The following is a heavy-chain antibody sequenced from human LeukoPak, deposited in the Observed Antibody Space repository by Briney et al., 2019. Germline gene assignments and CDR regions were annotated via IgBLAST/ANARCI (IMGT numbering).Heavy chain of an antibody. D-gene: IGHD7-27*01. J-gene: IGHJ2*01. CDR3: GVHWGSGYYFDL. CDR2: INPQSGDT. Sequence: ASVKVSCKASGYTFTGHYVHWVRQTPGQGLEWMGWINPQSGDTNYAQKFQGRVTMTRYTSIVTAYMELSRLTSDDTGVYYCGVHWGSGYYFDLWGRGIRVTVSS. CDR1: GYTFTGHY. V-gene: IGHV1-2*02.